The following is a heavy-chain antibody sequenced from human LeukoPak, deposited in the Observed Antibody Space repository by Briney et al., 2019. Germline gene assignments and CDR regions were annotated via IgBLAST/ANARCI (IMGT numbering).Heavy chain of an antibody. D-gene: IGHD2-8*01. J-gene: IGHJ4*02. CDR1: GYTFTDYS. V-gene: IGHV1-2*02. CDR2: INPKSGGT. CDR3: ARGSIVLMMNTTPPLRLDY. Sequence: ASVKVSCKASGYTFTDYSIHWVRQAPGQGLEWMGWINPKSGGTNYAQKFQGRVTMTRDTSMSTAYMELSRLRSDDTAVYYCARGSIVLMMNTTPPLRLDYWGQGTLVTVSS.